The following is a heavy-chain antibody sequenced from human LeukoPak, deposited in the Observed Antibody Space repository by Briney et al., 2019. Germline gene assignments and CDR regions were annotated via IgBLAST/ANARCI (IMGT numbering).Heavy chain of an antibody. V-gene: IGHV3-21*01. J-gene: IGHJ4*02. CDR1: GFTFRNYG. CDR2: ISPGGDTP. Sequence: GGSLRLSCVASGFTFRNYGMNWVRQAPGKGLEWVSGISPGGDTPYYADSVKGRFTISRDNAKNSLYLQMNSLRAEDTAVYYCARGQLWFTGASDYWGQGTLVTVSS. D-gene: IGHD5-18*01. CDR3: ARGQLWFTGASDY.